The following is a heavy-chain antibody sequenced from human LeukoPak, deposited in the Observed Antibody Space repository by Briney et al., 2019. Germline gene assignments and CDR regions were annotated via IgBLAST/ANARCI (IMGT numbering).Heavy chain of an antibody. CDR2: IYHSGST. J-gene: IGHJ4*02. D-gene: IGHD2-15*01. CDR1: GYSISSGYY. CDR3: AREDHCSGGSCYFPDY. Sequence: SETLSLTCTVSGYSISSGYYWGWILQPPGKGLEWIGSIYHSGSTYYNPSLKSRVTISVDTSKNQFSLKLSSVTAADTAVYYCAREDHCSGGSCYFPDYWGQGTLVTVSS. V-gene: IGHV4-38-2*02.